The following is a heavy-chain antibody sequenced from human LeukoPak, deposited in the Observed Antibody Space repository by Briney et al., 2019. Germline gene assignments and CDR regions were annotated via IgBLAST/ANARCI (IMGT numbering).Heavy chain of an antibody. CDR2: IIPVFGTT. Sequence: ASVKVSCKASGGTFSSYALSWVRQAPGQGLEWMGRIIPVFGTTTYAQKFQGRVTITADESTTTAYMELRRLTSEDTAMYYCARGLGTRWFFDYWGQGTVVTVSS. V-gene: IGHV1-69*13. CDR3: ARGLGTRWFFDY. CDR1: GGTFSSYA. J-gene: IGHJ4*02. D-gene: IGHD1-1*01.